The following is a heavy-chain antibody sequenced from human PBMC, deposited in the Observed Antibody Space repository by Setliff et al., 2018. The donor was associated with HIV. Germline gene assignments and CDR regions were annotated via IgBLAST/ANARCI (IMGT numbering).Heavy chain of an antibody. Sequence: PGGSLRLSCVASGFPFSAYAMHWVRQVPGKGLESATSISESGAHTRYAESVKGRFTISRDNSKNTVYLQMNDLRAEDSAIYYCAKESSPNTQYYFDYWGQGMLVTVSS. V-gene: IGHV3-23*01. CDR3: AKESSPNTQYYFDY. J-gene: IGHJ4*02. CDR2: ISESGAHT. CDR1: GFPFSAYA. D-gene: IGHD2-2*02.